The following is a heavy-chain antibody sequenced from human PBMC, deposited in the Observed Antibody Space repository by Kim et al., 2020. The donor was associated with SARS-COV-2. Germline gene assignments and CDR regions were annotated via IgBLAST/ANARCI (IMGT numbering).Heavy chain of an antibody. CDR1: GGSISSYY. CDR3: ASSVSSSWTGWFDP. Sequence: SETLSLTCTVSGGSISSYYWSWIRQPPGKGLEWIGYIYYSGSTNYNPSLKSRVTISVDTSKNQFSLKLSSVTAADTAVYYCASSVSSSWTGWFDPWGQGTLVTVSS. V-gene: IGHV4-59*01. D-gene: IGHD6-13*01. J-gene: IGHJ5*02. CDR2: IYYSGST.